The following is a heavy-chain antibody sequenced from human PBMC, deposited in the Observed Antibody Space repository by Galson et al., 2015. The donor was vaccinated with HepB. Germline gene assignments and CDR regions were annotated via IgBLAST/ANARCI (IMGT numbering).Heavy chain of an antibody. CDR3: AKVAFYYDSSGYYSDY. Sequence: SLRLSCAASGFTFSSYGMHWVRQAPGKGLEWVAVIWYDGSNKYYADSVKGRFTISRDNSKNTLYLQMNSLRAEDTAVYYCAKVAFYYDSSGYYSDYWGQGTLVTVSS. D-gene: IGHD3-22*01. CDR2: IWYDGSNK. J-gene: IGHJ4*02. V-gene: IGHV3-33*06. CDR1: GFTFSSYG.